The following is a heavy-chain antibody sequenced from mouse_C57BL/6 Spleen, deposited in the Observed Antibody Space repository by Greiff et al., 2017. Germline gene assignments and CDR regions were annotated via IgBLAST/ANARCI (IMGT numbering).Heavy chain of an antibody. CDR3: ASGGYDGDWYFDV. Sequence: EVQLQQSGPELVKPGASVKISCKASGYSFTDYNMNWVKQSNGKSLEWIGVINPNYGTTSYNQKFKGKATLTADKSSSTAYMELRGLTSEDSAVYFCASGGYDGDWYFDVWGKGTTVTVSS. D-gene: IGHD2-2*01. J-gene: IGHJ1*03. V-gene: IGHV1-39*01. CDR1: GYSFTDYN. CDR2: INPNYGTT.